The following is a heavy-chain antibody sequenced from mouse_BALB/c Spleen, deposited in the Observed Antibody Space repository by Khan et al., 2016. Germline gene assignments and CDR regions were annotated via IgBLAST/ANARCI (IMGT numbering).Heavy chain of an antibody. J-gene: IGHJ3*01. CDR2: IYPFDRHT. V-gene: IGHV1-69*02. CDR1: GYTFTSYW. CDR3: TRGESSMIRGFAY. Sequence: QVQLQQPGAELVRPGPSVKLSCKASGYTFTSYWINWMKQRPGQGLEWIGNIYPFDRHTNYNQKFKDKATLTVDKSSSTAYMQLSSPTSEDSAIYYCTRGESSMIRGFAYWGQGTLVTVSA. D-gene: IGHD2-4*01.